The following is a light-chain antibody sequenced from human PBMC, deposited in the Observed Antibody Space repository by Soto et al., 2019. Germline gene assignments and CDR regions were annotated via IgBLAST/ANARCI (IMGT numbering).Light chain of an antibody. J-gene: IGLJ2*01. CDR1: MRDIGAYNL. V-gene: IGLV2-14*03. Sequence: QSALTQPASVSGSPGQSITTSCAGTMRDIGAYNLVSWYQQHPGKAPQLIIYEVRNRPSGISFRFSGSKSANTASLTISGLQAEDEADYYCSSFTSKSTLIFGGGTKVTVL. CDR3: SSFTSKSTLI. CDR2: EVR.